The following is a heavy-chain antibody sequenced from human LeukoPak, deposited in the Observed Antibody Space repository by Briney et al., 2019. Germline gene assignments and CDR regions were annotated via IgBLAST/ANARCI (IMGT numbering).Heavy chain of an antibody. CDR3: ARDSGYYDFWSGYPDSYGMDV. Sequence: PGGSLRLSCAASGFTFSSYSMNWGRQAPGKGLEWVSSISSSSYIYYADSVKGRFTISRDNAKNSLYLQMNSLRAEDTAVCYCARDSGYYDFWSGYPDSYGMDVWGQGTTVTVSS. J-gene: IGHJ6*02. CDR2: ISSSSYI. CDR1: GFTFSSYS. V-gene: IGHV3-21*01. D-gene: IGHD3-3*01.